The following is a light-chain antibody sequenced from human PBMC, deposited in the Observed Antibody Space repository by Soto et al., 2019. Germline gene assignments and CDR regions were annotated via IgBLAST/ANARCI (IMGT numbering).Light chain of an antibody. CDR1: SSNIGSNT. J-gene: IGLJ1*01. V-gene: IGLV1-44*01. CDR3: AAWDDRLNGAL. CDR2: SDT. Sequence: QSVLTQPPSASGTPGQRVTMSCSGGSSNIGSNTVSWYQHLPGTAPQLLIYSDTQRASGVADRFSGSKSGTSASLAISRLQSDDEADYYCAAWDDRLNGALFGTGTKLTVL.